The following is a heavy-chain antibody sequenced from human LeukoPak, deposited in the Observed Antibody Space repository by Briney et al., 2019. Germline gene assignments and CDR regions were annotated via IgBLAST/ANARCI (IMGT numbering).Heavy chain of an antibody. J-gene: IGHJ6*03. CDR2: ISGGGGST. D-gene: IGHD3-3*01. V-gene: IGHV3-23*01. CDR1: GFTFSSYV. Sequence: GGSLRLSCAASGFTFSSYVMSWVRQAPGKGLEWVSAISGGGGSTYYADSVKGRFTISRDTSKNTLYLQMNSLRAEDTAVYYCARDGVVDFWISYGTYNYYYYMDVWGKGTTVTVSS. CDR3: ARDGVVDFWISYGTYNYYYYMDV.